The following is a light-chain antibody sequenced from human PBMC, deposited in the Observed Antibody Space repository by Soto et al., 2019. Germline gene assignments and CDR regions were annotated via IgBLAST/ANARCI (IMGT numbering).Light chain of an antibody. V-gene: IGLV2-14*01. CDR2: DVN. J-gene: IGLJ2*01. Sequence: QSALTQPASVSGSPGQSITISCTGTSSDVGGYNYVSWYQQHPGKAPKLMIYDVNNPPSEVSNRFSGSKSGNTASLTISGLQAEDEADYYCSSYTSSSTLVVFGGGTKLTVL. CDR1: SSDVGGYNY. CDR3: SSYTSSSTLVV.